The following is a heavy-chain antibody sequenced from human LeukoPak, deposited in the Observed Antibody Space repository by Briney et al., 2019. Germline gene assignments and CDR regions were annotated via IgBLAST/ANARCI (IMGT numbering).Heavy chain of an antibody. Sequence: RPPGTLSLTCGVSGGSIDISSSWSWVRQAPGKGLEWIGEISHDGTRNYNPSLRSRVAMSFDRANNYFSLSLTAVTAADTALYYCTRESRPFCPFALWAQGVMVTVSS. V-gene: IGHV4-4*03. D-gene: IGHD2-2*01. CDR1: GGSIDISSS. CDR2: ISHDGTR. J-gene: IGHJ4*02. CDR3: TRESRPFCPFAL.